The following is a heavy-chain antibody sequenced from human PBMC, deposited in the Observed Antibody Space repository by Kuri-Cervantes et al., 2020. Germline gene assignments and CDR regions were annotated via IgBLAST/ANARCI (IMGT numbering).Heavy chain of an antibody. CDR3: ARSIVVVVAATPGYYYYGMDV. Sequence: SETLSLTCTVSGGSITTHTYYWSWIRQSAGMGLEWIGRIYADGGAHYNPSLKGRVTIFVDTSTNQFSLKLSSVTAADTAVYYCARSIVVVVAATPGYYYYGMDVWGQGTTVTVSS. CDR2: IYADGGA. V-gene: IGHV4-61*02. CDR1: GGSITTHTYY. J-gene: IGHJ6*02. D-gene: IGHD2-15*01.